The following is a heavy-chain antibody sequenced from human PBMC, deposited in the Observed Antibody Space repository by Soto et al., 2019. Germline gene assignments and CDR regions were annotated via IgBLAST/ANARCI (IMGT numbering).Heavy chain of an antibody. D-gene: IGHD6-6*01. CDR2: ISAYNGNT. CDR1: GYTFTSHG. V-gene: IGHV1-18*01. J-gene: IGHJ5*02. CDR3: ARGLPRIAARPGWFDP. Sequence: GASVKVSCKASGYTFTSHGISWVRQAPGQGLEWMGWISAYNGNTNYAQKLQGRVTMTTDTSTSTAYMELRSLRSDDTAVYYCARGLPRIAARPGWFDPWGQGTLVTVS.